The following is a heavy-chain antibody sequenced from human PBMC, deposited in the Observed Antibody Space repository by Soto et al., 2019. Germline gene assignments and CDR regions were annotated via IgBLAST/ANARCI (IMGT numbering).Heavy chain of an antibody. D-gene: IGHD6-19*01. CDR1: GFSFGTFV. Sequence: EMQLLESGGASVQPGGSLRLSCAASGFSFGTFVMTWFRQAPGGGLEWVASITDSGYTASYAETVEGRFTVSRDNSKNKPHPQMNELRAEDTATYYCAKNGQWLATPPEAWGQGTLVTVSS. CDR2: ITDSGYTA. CDR3: AKNGQWLATPPEA. J-gene: IGHJ4*02. V-gene: IGHV3-23*01.